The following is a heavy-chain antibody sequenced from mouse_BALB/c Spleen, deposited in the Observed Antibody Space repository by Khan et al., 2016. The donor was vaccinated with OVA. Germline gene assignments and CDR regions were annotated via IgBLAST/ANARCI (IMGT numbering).Heavy chain of an antibody. D-gene: IGHD4-1*01. CDR1: GFTFSSYS. CDR3: ADHVTGSFAY. V-gene: IGHV5-6*01. Sequence: DVQLVESGGDLVKPGGSLKLSCAASGFTFSSYSMSWVRQTPDKRLEGVASISSGGDYTYYPDSVKGRFTISRDNAKNTLYLQMSDLKSEDTAMYYCADHVTGSFAYWGQGTLVTVSA. CDR2: ISSGGDYT. J-gene: IGHJ3*01.